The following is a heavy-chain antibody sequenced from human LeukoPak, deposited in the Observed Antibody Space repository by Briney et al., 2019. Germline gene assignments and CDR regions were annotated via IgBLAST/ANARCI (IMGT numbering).Heavy chain of an antibody. CDR3: ARENRGFIMRPIDY. CDR1: GFTFSSYE. D-gene: IGHD3-10*01. J-gene: IGHJ4*02. V-gene: IGHV3-48*03. Sequence: PGGSLRLSCAASGFTFSSYEMNWVRQAPGKGLEWVSYISSSGSTKYYADSVKGRFTISRDNAKNSLYLQMNSLRADDTAVYYCARENRGFIMRPIDYWGQGTLVTVSS. CDR2: ISSSGSTK.